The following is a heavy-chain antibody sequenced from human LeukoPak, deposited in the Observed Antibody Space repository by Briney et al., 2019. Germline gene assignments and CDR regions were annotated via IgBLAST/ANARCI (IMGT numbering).Heavy chain of an antibody. CDR1: GFTFTNAW. CDR2: IKSKAAGGTT. J-gene: IGHJ4*02. CDR3: TTGGDNSGYSLQY. Sequence: GGSLRLSCAGPGFTFTNAWMSWVRQAPGKGLEWVGLIKSKAAGGTTDYAAPVKGGFTISRDDSKNTLDLQMDSLKTEDTAVYYCTTGGDNSGYSLQYWGQGTLVTVSS. V-gene: IGHV3-15*01. D-gene: IGHD3-22*01.